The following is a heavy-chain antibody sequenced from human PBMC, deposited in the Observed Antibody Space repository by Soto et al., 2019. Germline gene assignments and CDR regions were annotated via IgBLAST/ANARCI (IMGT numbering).Heavy chain of an antibody. D-gene: IGHD5-12*01. CDR2: ISYDGSNK. Sequence: PGGSLRLSCAASGFTFSSYAMHWVRQAPGKGLEWVAVISYDGSNKYYADSVKGRFTISRDDSKNTLYLQMNSLRAEDTAVYYCAREGVEMATIDWFDPWGQGTLVTVSS. J-gene: IGHJ5*02. CDR3: AREGVEMATIDWFDP. CDR1: GFTFSSYA. V-gene: IGHV3-30-3*01.